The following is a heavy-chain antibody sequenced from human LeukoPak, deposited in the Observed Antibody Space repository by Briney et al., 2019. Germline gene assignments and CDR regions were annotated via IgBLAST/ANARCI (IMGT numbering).Heavy chain of an antibody. CDR1: GFTFSSYA. CDR3: AKDERYAYYFDY. Sequence: GGSLRLSCAASGFTFSSYAMSWVRQAPGKGLEWVSAISGSGGSTHYADSVKGRFTISRDNSKNTLYLQMNSLRAEDTAVYYCAKDERYAYYFDYWGQGTLVTVSS. CDR2: ISGSGGST. J-gene: IGHJ4*02. V-gene: IGHV3-23*01. D-gene: IGHD2-2*01.